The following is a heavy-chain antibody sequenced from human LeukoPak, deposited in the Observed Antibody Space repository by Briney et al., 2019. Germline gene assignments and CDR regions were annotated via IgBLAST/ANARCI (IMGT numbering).Heavy chain of an antibody. CDR1: GLTFSSHW. CDR3: ARIWVAGTGGFDY. V-gene: IGHV3-74*01. D-gene: IGHD6-19*01. J-gene: IGHJ4*02. Sequence: GGSLRLSCAASGLTFSSHWMHWVRQAPGKGLVWVSRITNDGSSTTYADSVKGRFTISRDNSKNTLYLQMNSLRAEDTAVYYCARIWVAGTGGFDYWGQGTLVTVSS. CDR2: ITNDGSST.